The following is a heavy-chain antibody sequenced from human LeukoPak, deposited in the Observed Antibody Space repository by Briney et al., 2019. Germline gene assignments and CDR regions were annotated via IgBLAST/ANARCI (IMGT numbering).Heavy chain of an antibody. CDR1: GFSLSTSGVG. V-gene: IGHV2-5*02. CDR3: TKYVYYYGSGSSEYFDY. J-gene: IGHJ4*02. CDR2: IYRDDDK. D-gene: IGHD3-10*01. Sequence: SGPTLVKPTQTLTLTCTFSGFSLSTSGVGVGWIRQPPGKALEWLALIYRDDDKRYSPSLKSRLTITKDTSKNQVVLTMTNMDPVDTATYYCTKYVYYYGSGSSEYFDYCGQGTLVTVSS.